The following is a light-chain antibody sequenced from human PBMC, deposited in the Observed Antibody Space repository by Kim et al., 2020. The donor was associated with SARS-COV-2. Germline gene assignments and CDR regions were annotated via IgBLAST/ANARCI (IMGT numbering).Light chain of an antibody. CDR2: YDR. CDR3: QVWDNYSDHVV. CDR1: NIGSNS. V-gene: IGLV3-21*04. J-gene: IGLJ2*01. Sequence: SYELTQPPSVSVAPGKTARITCGGNNIGSNSVHCYQQKPGQGPVLVMKYDRDRPSGIPGRISGSNSGNTATLTITRVEAGDEADYYCQVWDNYSDHVVFGGGTQLTVL.